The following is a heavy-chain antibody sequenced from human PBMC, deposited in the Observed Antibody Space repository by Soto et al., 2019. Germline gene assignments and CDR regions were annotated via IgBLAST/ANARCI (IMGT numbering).Heavy chain of an antibody. CDR3: ARGDLTGTSYYYYGMDV. CDR2: IYYSGST. CDR1: GGSISSGDYY. J-gene: IGHJ6*02. V-gene: IGHV4-30-4*01. Sequence: QVQLQESGPGLVKPSQTLSLTCTVSGGSISSGDYYWGWIRQPPGKGLECIGYIYYSGSTYYTPSLQSRITLSEDTSKNQFSLKLGSVTAADTAVYYCARGDLTGTSYYYYGMDVWGQGTTVTVSS. D-gene: IGHD7-27*01.